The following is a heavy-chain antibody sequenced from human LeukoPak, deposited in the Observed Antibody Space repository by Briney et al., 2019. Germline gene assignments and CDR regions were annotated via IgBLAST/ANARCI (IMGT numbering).Heavy chain of an antibody. D-gene: IGHD2-2*02. CDR2: IIPIFGTA. J-gene: IGHJ6*03. CDR3: ASNNCSSTSCYTRDYYYMDV. CDR1: GGTFIIYA. Sequence: ASVKVSCKASGGTFIIYAISWVRQAPGQGLEWMGGIIPIFGTANYAQKFQGRVTITTDEDTRKAYMELSSLRSEDTAVYYCASNNCSSTSCYTRDYYYMDVWGKGTTVTVSS. V-gene: IGHV1-69*05.